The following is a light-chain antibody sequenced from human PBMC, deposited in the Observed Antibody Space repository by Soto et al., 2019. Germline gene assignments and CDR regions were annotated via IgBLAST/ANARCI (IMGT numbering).Light chain of an antibody. CDR1: QSVGNNY. V-gene: IGKV3-20*01. J-gene: IGKJ4*01. CDR3: QQYATPPIT. Sequence: EIVLTQSPGTLSLSPGERAALSCRASQSVGNNYLAWYRQKPGQAPRLLIHDASIRATGIPDRISGSGSGTDFTLTITRVEPEDFAVYFCQQYATPPITFGGGTEVEMK. CDR2: DAS.